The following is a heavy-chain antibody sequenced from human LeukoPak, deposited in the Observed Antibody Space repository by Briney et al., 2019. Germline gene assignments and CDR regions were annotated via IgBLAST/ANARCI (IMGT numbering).Heavy chain of an antibody. Sequence: GGSLRLSCAASGFTFSSYGMHWVRQAPGKGLEWVAVISYDGSNKYYADSVKGRFTISSDNSKNTLYLQMNSLRAEDTAVYYCARGYGSGSYYLDYWGQGTLVTVSS. J-gene: IGHJ4*02. CDR1: GFTFSSYG. CDR2: ISYDGSNK. V-gene: IGHV3-30*03. CDR3: ARGYGSGSYYLDY. D-gene: IGHD3-10*01.